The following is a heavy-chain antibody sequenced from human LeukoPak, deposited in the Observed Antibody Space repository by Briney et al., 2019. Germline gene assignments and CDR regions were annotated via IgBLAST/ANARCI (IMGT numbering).Heavy chain of an antibody. CDR1: GFTFDDYA. D-gene: IGHD2-2*01. J-gene: IGHJ4*02. CDR3: AKDKYRSSTSCTIDY. CDR2: ISWNSGSI. V-gene: IGHV3-9*01. Sequence: PGGSLRLSCAASGFTFDDYAMHWVRQAPGKGLEWVSGISWNSGSIGYADSVKGRFTISRDNAKNSLYLQMNSLRAEDTALYYCAKDKYRSSTSCTIDYWGQGTLVTVSS.